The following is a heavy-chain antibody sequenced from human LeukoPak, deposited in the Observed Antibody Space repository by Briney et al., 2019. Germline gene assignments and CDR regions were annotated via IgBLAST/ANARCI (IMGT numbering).Heavy chain of an antibody. V-gene: IGHV3-21*01. CDR2: ISSSSSYI. CDR3: ARDLSWFGELYYYYGMDV. J-gene: IGHJ6*02. D-gene: IGHD3-10*01. Sequence: AGSLRLSCAASGFTFSSYSMNWVRQAPGKGLEWVSSISSSSSYIYYADSVKGRFTISRDNAENSLYLQMNSLRAEDTAVYYCARDLSWFGELYYYYGMDVWGQGTTVTVSS. CDR1: GFTFSSYS.